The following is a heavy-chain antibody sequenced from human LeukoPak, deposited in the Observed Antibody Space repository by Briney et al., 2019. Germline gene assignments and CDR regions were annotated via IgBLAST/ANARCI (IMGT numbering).Heavy chain of an antibody. CDR3: ASGTIFASY. Sequence: PSETLSLTCAVYGGSFSGYYWSWIRQPPGEGLEWIGEINHSGSTNYNPSLKSRVTISVDTSKNQFSLKLSSVTAADTAVYYCASGTIFASYWGQGTLVTVSS. CDR1: GGSFSGYY. D-gene: IGHD3-3*01. V-gene: IGHV4-34*01. CDR2: INHSGST. J-gene: IGHJ4*02.